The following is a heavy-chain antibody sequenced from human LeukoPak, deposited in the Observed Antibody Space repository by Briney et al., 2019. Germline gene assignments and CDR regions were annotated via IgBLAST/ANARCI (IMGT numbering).Heavy chain of an antibody. J-gene: IGHJ3*02. V-gene: IGHV3-74*01. Sequence: PGGSLRLSCAASGFTFSSYWMHWVRQAPGKGLVWVSGINSDGTSPIYADSVKGRFTISRDNSNNTLYLQMNSLRAEDTAVYYCAKDRITMIRGGFDIWGQGTMVTVSS. D-gene: IGHD3-10*01. CDR3: AKDRITMIRGGFDI. CDR2: INSDGTSP. CDR1: GFTFSSYW.